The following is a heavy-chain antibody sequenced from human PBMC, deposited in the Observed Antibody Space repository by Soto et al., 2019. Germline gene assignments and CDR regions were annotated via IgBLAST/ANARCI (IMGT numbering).Heavy chain of an antibody. D-gene: IGHD6-19*01. CDR2: IYPGDSDT. CDR3: ARPFDTSGWYDH. Sequence: PXESMKISFKGSGYSFTSYWIAWVRQMPGKGLECMGIIYPGDSDTRYSPSFEGQVTISADKSINTAYLQWSSLKASDSAMYYCARPFDTSGWYDHWGQGTLVTVS. V-gene: IGHV5-51*01. CDR1: GYSFTSYW. J-gene: IGHJ5*02.